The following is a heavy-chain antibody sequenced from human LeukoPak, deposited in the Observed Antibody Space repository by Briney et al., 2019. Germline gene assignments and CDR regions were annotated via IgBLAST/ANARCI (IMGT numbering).Heavy chain of an antibody. Sequence: GGSLRLSCAASGFTFSSYGMHWVRQAPGKGLEWVAFIRYDGSNKYYADSVKGRFTISRDNSKNTLYLQMNSLRAEDTAVYYCAKVGYSYGYQEGYFDYWGQGTLVTVSS. D-gene: IGHD5-18*01. CDR2: IRYDGSNK. CDR1: GFTFSSYG. J-gene: IGHJ4*02. V-gene: IGHV3-30*02. CDR3: AKVGYSYGYQEGYFDY.